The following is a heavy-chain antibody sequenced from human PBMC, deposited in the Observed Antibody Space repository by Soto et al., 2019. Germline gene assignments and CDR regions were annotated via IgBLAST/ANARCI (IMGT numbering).Heavy chain of an antibody. V-gene: IGHV6-1*01. CDR3: ARDTSSPWMFSSSWYYFDY. CDR1: GDSVSSNSAA. CDR2: TYYRSKWYN. J-gene: IGHJ4*02. Sequence: PSQTLSLTCAISGDSVSSNSAAWNWIRQSPSRGLEWLGRTYYRSKWYNDYAVSVKSRITINPDTSKNQFSLQLNSVTPEDPAVYYCARDTSSPWMFSSSWYYFDYWGQGTLVTVSS. D-gene: IGHD6-13*01.